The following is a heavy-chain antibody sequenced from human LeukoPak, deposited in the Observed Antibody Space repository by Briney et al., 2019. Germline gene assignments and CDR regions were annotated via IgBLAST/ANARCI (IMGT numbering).Heavy chain of an antibody. CDR3: ANLEGVSSGWSFYQPFEI. J-gene: IGHJ3*02. V-gene: IGHV3-30-3*01. D-gene: IGHD6-13*01. Sequence: GGSLRLSCAASGFTFSSYAMHWVRQAPGKGLEWVAVISYDGSNKYYADSVKGRFTISRDNSKNTLYLQMNSLRAEDTAVYYCANLEGVSSGWSFYQPFEIWGQGTMVTVSS. CDR1: GFTFSSYA. CDR2: ISYDGSNK.